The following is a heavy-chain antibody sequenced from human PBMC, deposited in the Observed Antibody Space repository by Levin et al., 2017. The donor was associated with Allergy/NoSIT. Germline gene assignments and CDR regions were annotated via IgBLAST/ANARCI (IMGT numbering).Heavy chain of an antibody. J-gene: IGHJ6*02. CDR1: GGSISSYY. CDR2: MYYSGNT. D-gene: IGHD1-26*01. Sequence: PGGSLRLSCTVSGGSISSYYWSWIRQPPGKGLEWIGCMYYSGNTKYNPSLKSRVTISLDTSKNQFSLKLSSVTAADTAVYYCARDGVILGDTNYYYCMDVWGQGTTVTVSS. V-gene: IGHV4-59*01. CDR3: ARDGVILGDTNYYYCMDV.